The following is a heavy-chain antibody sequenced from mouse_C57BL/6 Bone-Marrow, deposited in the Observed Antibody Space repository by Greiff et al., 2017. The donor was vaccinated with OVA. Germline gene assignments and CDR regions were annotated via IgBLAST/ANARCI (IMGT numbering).Heavy chain of an antibody. V-gene: IGHV5-16*01. J-gene: IGHJ1*03. CDR1: GFIFSAYY. D-gene: IGHD1-1*01. CDR3: ARVATVVALHWYFDV. CDR2: INYDGSST. Sequence: DVMLVESEGGLVQPGSSMKPSGTASGFIFSAYYMAWARQVPEKGLDWVANINYDGSSTYYLDSLKSRFIISRDNAKNILYLQMSSLKSEDTATYYCARVATVVALHWYFDVWGTGTTVTVSS.